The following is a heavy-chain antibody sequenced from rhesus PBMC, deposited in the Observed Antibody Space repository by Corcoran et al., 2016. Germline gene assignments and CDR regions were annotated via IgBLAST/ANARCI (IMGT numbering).Heavy chain of an antibody. V-gene: IGHV4-165*02. Sequence: QVQLQESGPGLVKPSETLSPTCAVSGGSISLSFWYWLRQTHGQGLEWIGYIGGSSGTTYYNPSLKSRVTISTDTSKNQFSLRLSSVTAADTAVYYCAKNPVRLAVTIDYWGQGVLVTVSS. CDR1: GGSISLSF. J-gene: IGHJ4*01. CDR3: AKNPVRLAVTIDY. CDR2: IGGSSGTT. D-gene: IGHD3-9*01.